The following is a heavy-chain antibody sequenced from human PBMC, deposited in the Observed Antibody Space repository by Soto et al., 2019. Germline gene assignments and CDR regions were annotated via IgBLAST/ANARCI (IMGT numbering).Heavy chain of an antibody. CDR3: ARGTIFGVVIPRMDV. CDR2: ISSSGSTI. Sequence: VQLVESGGGLVQPGGSLRLSCAASGFTFSSYEMNWVRQAPGKGLEWVSYISSSGSTIYYADSVKGRFTISRDNAKNSLYLQMNSLRAEDTAVYYCARGTIFGVVIPRMDVWGQGTTVTVSS. V-gene: IGHV3-48*03. J-gene: IGHJ6*02. D-gene: IGHD3-3*01. CDR1: GFTFSSYE.